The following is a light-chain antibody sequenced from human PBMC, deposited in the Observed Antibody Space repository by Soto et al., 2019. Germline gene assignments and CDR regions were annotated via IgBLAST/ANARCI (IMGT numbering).Light chain of an antibody. V-gene: IGKV3-15*01. J-gene: IGKJ3*01. CDR1: QSVSSK. CDR2: GAS. Sequence: EIEMTQSPATLSVSPGERATLSCRASQSVSSKLAWYQQKPGQAPRLLIYGASTRATGIPARFSGSGSGTEFSLTLSSLQSEDFAVYYCQQYNKWPPSFTFGPGTKVDI. CDR3: QQYNKWPPSFT.